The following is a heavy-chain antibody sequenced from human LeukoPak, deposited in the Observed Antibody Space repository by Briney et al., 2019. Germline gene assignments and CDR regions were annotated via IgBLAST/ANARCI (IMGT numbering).Heavy chain of an antibody. Sequence: GGSLRLSCAASGFTFSSYAMSWVRQPPGKGLEWVSAISGSGGSTYYADSVKGRFTISRDNSKNTLYLQMNSLRAEDTAVYYCAKAGGVITFGGDLYYFDYWGQGTLVTVSS. CDR1: GFTFSSYA. CDR3: AKAGGVITFGGDLYYFDY. J-gene: IGHJ4*02. V-gene: IGHV3-23*01. D-gene: IGHD3-16*01. CDR2: ISGSGGST.